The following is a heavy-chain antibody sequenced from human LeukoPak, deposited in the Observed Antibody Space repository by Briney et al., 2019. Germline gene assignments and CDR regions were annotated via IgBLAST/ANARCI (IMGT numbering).Heavy chain of an antibody. CDR1: GASIISANYY. D-gene: IGHD2-2*01. Sequence: PSETLSLTCTVSGASIISANYYWNWIRQPPGKGLEWIGYIYYSGSTYYNPSLKSRVTISVDTSKNQFSLKLSSVTAADTAVYYCAKFHCSSINCPFDYWGQGTLVTVSS. CDR3: AKFHCSSINCPFDY. J-gene: IGHJ4*02. CDR2: IYYSGST. V-gene: IGHV4-30-4*01.